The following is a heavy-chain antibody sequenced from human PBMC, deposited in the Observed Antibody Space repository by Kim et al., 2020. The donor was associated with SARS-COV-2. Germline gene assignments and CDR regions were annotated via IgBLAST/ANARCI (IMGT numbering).Heavy chain of an antibody. D-gene: IGHD1-1*01. CDR3: ARVEAPALE. J-gene: IGHJ4*02. CDR2: VFSSGST. Sequence: SETLSLTCTVSGAFIGNDYWTWIRQPPGKGLEWIGYVFSSGSTNYNPALKSRVGISVDKASNQFSLRLNSVTAADTAVYFCARVEAPALEWGLGILVTVSS. CDR1: GAFIGNDY. V-gene: IGHV4-59*01.